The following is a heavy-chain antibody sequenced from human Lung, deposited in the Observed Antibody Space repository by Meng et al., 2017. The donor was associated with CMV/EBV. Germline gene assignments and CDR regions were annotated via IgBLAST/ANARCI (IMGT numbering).Heavy chain of an antibody. CDR1: GYTFTNYY. V-gene: IGHV1-46*01. Sequence: ASXXVSXKASGYTFTNYYMHWVRQAPGQGLEWMGVINPSGGSTTYAQKFQGRLTMTRDTSTSTVYMELSSLKSEDTAMYYCARVLGQLVSPYGMDVWGPGNXVNGAS. CDR2: INPSGGST. J-gene: IGHJ6*02. CDR3: ARVLGQLVSPYGMDV. D-gene: IGHD6-13*01.